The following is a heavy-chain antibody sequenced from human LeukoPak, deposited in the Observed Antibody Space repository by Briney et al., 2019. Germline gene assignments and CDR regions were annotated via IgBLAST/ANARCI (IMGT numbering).Heavy chain of an antibody. CDR1: GFTFSSYS. CDR2: ISSSSSYI. D-gene: IGHD2-2*01. J-gene: IGHJ4*02. Sequence: RAGGSLRLSCAASGFTFSSYSMNWVRQAPGKGLEWVSSISSSSSYIYYADSVKGRFTISRDNAKNSLYLQMNSLRAEDTAVYYCARDWNIVVVPAAKGAYWGQGTLVTVSS. V-gene: IGHV3-21*01. CDR3: ARDWNIVVVPAAKGAY.